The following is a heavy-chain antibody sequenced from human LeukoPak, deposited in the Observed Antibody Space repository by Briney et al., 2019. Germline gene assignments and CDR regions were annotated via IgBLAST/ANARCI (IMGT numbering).Heavy chain of an antibody. CDR1: GYTLTSYD. CDR3: ATPAAGYSSGGSCYDY. J-gene: IGHJ4*02. CDR2: MNPNSGNT. Sequence: GASVKVSCKASGYTLTSYDINWVRQATGQGLEWMGWMNPNSGNTGYAQKFQGRVTMTRNTSISTAYMELSSLRSEDTAVYYCATPAAGYSSGGSCYDYWGQGTLVTVSS. D-gene: IGHD2-15*01. V-gene: IGHV1-8*01.